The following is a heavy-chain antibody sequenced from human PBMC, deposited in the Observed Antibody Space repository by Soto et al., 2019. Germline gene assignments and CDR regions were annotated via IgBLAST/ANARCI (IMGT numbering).Heavy chain of an antibody. V-gene: IGHV4-61*01. D-gene: IGHD6-19*01. CDR2: VYFSGST. CDR3: ARDQSVAGDYYYYGMDV. Sequence: PSETLSLTCTVSGDSVTSGSYYWTWLRQPPGKRLEWIGYVYFSGSTKYNPSLESRVIISLDTSKNQFSLSLNSLTAADTAVYYCARDQSVAGDYYYYGMDVWGPGTTVTVPS. J-gene: IGHJ6*02. CDR1: GDSVTSGSYY.